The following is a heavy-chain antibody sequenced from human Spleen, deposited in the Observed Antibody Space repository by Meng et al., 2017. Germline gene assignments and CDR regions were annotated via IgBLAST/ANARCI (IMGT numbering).Heavy chain of an antibody. CDR3: ARDRHYFQH. V-gene: IGHV3-23*04. CDR1: GFTFGSHA. CDR2: ISASAGDT. J-gene: IGHJ1*01. Sequence: EVQLVESGGGVVRAGGSLRLSCAASGFTFGSHAMSWVRQAPGKGLEWVSLISASAGDTYYGDSVTGRFTISRDNSKNTLYLQMNSLRADDTAVYYCARDRHYFQHWGQGTLVTVSS.